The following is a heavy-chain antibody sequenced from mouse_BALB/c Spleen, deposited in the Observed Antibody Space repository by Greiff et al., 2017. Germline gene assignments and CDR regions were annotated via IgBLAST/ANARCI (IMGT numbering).Heavy chain of an antibody. J-gene: IGHJ4*01. Sequence: QGQLKESGAELVRPGVSVKISCKGSGYTFTDYAMHWVKQSHAKSLEWIGVISTYYGDASYNQKFKGKATMTVDKSSSTAYMELARLTSEDSAIYYCARCTTVDYYAMDYWGQGTSVTVSS. CDR2: ISTYYGDA. V-gene: IGHV1S137*01. D-gene: IGHD1-1*01. CDR3: ARCTTVDYYAMDY. CDR1: GYTFTDYA.